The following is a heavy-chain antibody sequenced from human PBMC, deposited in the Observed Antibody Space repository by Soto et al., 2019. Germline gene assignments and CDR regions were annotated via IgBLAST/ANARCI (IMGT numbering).Heavy chain of an antibody. CDR1: GFTFSSYA. V-gene: IGHV3-23*01. CDR3: AKVLAGDLNQGAFDI. Sequence: GGSLRLSCAASGFTFSSYAMSWVRQAPGKGLEWVSAISGSGGSTYYADSVKGRFTISRDNSKNTLYLQMNSLRAEDTAVSYCAKVLAGDLNQGAFDIWGQGTMVTVSS. J-gene: IGHJ3*02. D-gene: IGHD7-27*01. CDR2: ISGSGGST.